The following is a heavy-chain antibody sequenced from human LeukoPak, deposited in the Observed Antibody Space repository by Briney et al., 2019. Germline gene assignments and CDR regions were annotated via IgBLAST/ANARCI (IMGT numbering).Heavy chain of an antibody. CDR3: ARVEVTMIVVVIDDAFDI. CDR1: GYTFTSYY. J-gene: IGHJ3*02. V-gene: IGHV1-46*01. CDR2: INPSGGST. Sequence: ASVKVSCKASGYTFTSYYMHWVRQAPGQGLEWMGIINPSGGSTSYAQKLQGRVTMTTDTSTSTAYMELRSLRSDDTAVYYCARVEVTMIVVVIDDAFDIWGQGTMVTVSS. D-gene: IGHD3-22*01.